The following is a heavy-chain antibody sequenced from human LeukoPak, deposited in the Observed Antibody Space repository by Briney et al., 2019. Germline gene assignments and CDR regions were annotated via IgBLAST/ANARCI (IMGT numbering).Heavy chain of an antibody. Sequence: PGGSVRLSCAASGFTFNTYTMNWVRQAPGKGLEWVSSISSGTSYIYYADSVKGRFTISRDNAKNSLYLQMNSLRAEDTAVYYCARDPTSSWETAFDIWGQGTMVTVSS. D-gene: IGHD1-26*01. J-gene: IGHJ3*02. V-gene: IGHV3-21*01. CDR1: GFTFNTYT. CDR3: ARDPTSSWETAFDI. CDR2: ISSGTSYI.